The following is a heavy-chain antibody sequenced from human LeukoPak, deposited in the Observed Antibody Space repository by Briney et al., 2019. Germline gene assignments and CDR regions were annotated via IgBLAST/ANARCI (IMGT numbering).Heavy chain of an antibody. CDR1: GYSISSGYY. Sequence: SETLSLTCTVSGYSISSGYYWGWIRQPPGKGLEWIGYIYYSGSTKYNPSLKSRVTISVDTSKNQFTLKLSSVTAADTAVYYCARNHGGWFDSWAREPWSPSPQ. V-gene: IGHV4-61*01. D-gene: IGHD4-23*01. J-gene: IGHJ5*01. CDR2: IYYSGST. CDR3: ARNHGGWFDS.